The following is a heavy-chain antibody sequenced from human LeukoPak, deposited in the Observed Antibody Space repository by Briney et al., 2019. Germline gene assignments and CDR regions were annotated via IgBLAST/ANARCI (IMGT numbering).Heavy chain of an antibody. CDR3: ARDRDGYNLDAFDI. J-gene: IGHJ3*02. V-gene: IGHV4-30-4*08. Sequence: SETLSLTCTVSGGSISVGTYYWSWIRQPPGKGLEWIGYIYYSGSTYYNPSLKSQVSISVDTSKNQFSLKLSSVTAADTAVFYCARDRDGYNLDAFDIWGQGTMVTVSS. CDR2: IYYSGST. D-gene: IGHD5-24*01. CDR1: GGSISVGTYY.